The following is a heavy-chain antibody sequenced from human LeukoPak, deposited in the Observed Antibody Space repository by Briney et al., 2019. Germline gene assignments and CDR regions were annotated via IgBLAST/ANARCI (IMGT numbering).Heavy chain of an antibody. D-gene: IGHD3-10*01. Sequence: SETLSLTCTVSGGSITIGSFYWAWIRQSAGKGLEWIGRIYSSGIPNYNPSLTSRLTMSIDTSKSQFFLNLSSLTAADTAVYYCARGITGRGRFDPWGQGTLVTVSS. V-gene: IGHV4-61*02. CDR3: ARGITGRGRFDP. CDR1: GGSITIGSFY. J-gene: IGHJ5*02. CDR2: IYSSGIP.